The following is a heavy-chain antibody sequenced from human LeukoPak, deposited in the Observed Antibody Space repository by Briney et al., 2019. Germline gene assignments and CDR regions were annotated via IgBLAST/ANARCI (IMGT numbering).Heavy chain of an antibody. D-gene: IGHD3-16*01. V-gene: IGHV3-21*03. J-gene: IGHJ4*02. CDR3: GRAFPPHRTSSAGDL. CDR2: KRYLSSHV. Sequence: GGSPRHSCSSSGFSFCDYDMSWVCPAPREGLEWVSYKRYLSSHVYYGDSVKGRFSTSRDNAKNSLYMHMYSLGAEDTAIYYCGRAFPPHRTSSAGDLWGQGILVTVSS. CDR1: GFSFCDYD.